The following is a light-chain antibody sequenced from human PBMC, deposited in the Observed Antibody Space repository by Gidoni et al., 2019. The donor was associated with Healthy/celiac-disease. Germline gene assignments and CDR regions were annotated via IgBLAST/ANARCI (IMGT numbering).Light chain of an antibody. J-gene: IGLJ3*02. CDR1: SGSIASNY. V-gene: IGLV6-57*01. CDR3: QSYDGTNGG. CDR2: EDK. Sequence: NFMLTQPHSVSESPGKTVTIYCTPSSGSIASNYVPWYQQRPGSSPTTVIYEDKQRPSGVPARFSGSIDSSSNSASLTISGLKTEAEAVYYCQSYDGTNGGFGGGTKLTVL.